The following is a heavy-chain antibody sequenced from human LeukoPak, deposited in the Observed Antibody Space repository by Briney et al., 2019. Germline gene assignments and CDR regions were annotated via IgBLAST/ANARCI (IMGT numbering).Heavy chain of an antibody. V-gene: IGHV3-23*01. D-gene: IGHD2-8*01. Sequence: GGSLSLSCAGSGFTFSSYAMSWVRQAPGQGLEWVSVISDSGDYTSYADSVRGRFTISRDNSRNTLYLQMISLRPEDTAVYYCAKDTSIGKYCTNGVCSPFDYWGQGTLVTVSS. CDR2: ISDSGDYT. J-gene: IGHJ4*02. CDR3: AKDTSIGKYCTNGVCSPFDY. CDR1: GFTFSSYA.